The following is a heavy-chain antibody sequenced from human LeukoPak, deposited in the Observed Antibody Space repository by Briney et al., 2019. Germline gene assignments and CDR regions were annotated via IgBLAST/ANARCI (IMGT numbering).Heavy chain of an antibody. CDR2: ISYDESNK. J-gene: IGHJ3*02. D-gene: IGHD1-26*01. CDR3: AKALSGSYYSVFDI. CDR1: GFTFSSHG. Sequence: GRSLKDPCAASGFTFSSHGIHWVRQAPGKGLEWVAVISYDESNKYYADSVKGRFTISRDNSKNTLYLQMNSLRAEDTAVYYCAKALSGSYYSVFDIWGQGTMVTVSS. V-gene: IGHV3-30*18.